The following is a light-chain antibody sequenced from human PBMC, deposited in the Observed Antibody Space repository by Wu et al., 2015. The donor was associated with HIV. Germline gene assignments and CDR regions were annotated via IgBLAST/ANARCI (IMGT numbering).Light chain of an antibody. CDR1: QSVSSN. J-gene: IGKJ1*01. V-gene: IGKV3-15*01. CDR2: SAS. CDR3: QQYKNWLRT. Sequence: EVVMTQSPATLSVSPGERATLSCRASQSVSSNFAWYQQKPGQAPRLLIYSASTRATGIPARFSGSGSGTEFTLTISNMQSEDFAVYYCQQYKNWLRTFGQGTKVEIK.